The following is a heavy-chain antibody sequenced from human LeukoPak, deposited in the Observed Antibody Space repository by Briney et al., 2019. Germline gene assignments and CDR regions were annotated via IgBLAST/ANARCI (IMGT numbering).Heavy chain of an antibody. J-gene: IGHJ5*02. CDR2: INPSAGST. CDR3: ARSALGRGNWFDP. CDR1: GYXFTSYY. D-gene: IGHD3-16*01. Sequence: ASVTVSCKASGYXFTSYYIHWVRQAPGQGLEWMGIINPSAGSTAYAQKFQGRVAMTRDTSTSTVYMELSSLRSDDTAVYYCARSALGRGNWFDPWGQGTLVTVSS. V-gene: IGHV1-46*01.